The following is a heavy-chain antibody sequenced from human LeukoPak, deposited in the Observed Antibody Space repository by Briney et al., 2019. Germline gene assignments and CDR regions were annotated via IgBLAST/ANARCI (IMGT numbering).Heavy chain of an antibody. D-gene: IGHD2-2*01. CDR2: TRYDGSNK. CDR1: RFTFSSYG. V-gene: IGHV3-30*02. CDR3: AKDHPGYCSSTSCSVCGV. J-gene: IGHJ4*02. Sequence: GGSLRLSCAASRFTFSSYGMHWVRQAPGKGLEWVAFTRYDGSNKYYADSVKGRFTISRDNSKNTLYLQMNSLRAEDTAVYYCAKDHPGYCSSTSCSVCGVWGPGTLVTVSS.